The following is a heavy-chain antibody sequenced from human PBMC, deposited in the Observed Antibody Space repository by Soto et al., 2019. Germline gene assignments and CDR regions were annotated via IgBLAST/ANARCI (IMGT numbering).Heavy chain of an antibody. CDR3: AATHRHMITFGGVTDY. D-gene: IGHD3-16*01. V-gene: IGHV1-58*02. CDR2: IVVGSGNT. J-gene: IGHJ4*02. Sequence: ASVKVSCKASGFTFTSSAMQWVRQARGQRLEWIGWIVVGSGNTNYAQKFQERVTITRDMSTSTAYMELSSLRSEDTAVYYCAATHRHMITFGGVTDYWGQGTLVTVS. CDR1: GFTFTSSA.